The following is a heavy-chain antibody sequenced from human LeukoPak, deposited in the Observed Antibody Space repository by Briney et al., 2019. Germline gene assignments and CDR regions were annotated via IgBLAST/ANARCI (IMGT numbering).Heavy chain of an antibody. J-gene: IGHJ3*02. CDR3: AREIGLKGAFDI. D-gene: IGHD2-2*03. CDR1: GGSISSGGYY. CDR2: IYYSGST. V-gene: IGHV4-31*03. Sequence: SQTLSLTCTVSGGSISSGGYYWSWIRQHPGKGLEWIGYIYYSGSTYYNSAFKSRLTIPLDTSNNQFSLKLSSVTAADTAVYYCAREIGLKGAFDIWGQGTMITVSS.